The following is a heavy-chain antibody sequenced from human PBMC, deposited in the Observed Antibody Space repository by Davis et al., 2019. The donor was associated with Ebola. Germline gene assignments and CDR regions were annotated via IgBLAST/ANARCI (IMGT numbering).Heavy chain of an antibody. D-gene: IGHD5-12*01. V-gene: IGHV3-73*01. J-gene: IGHJ4*02. CDR2: IRSNANSYAT. CDR3: TYSGYGGIDY. Sequence: GGSLRLSCAASGFTFSGSAMHWVRQASEKGLDLVCRIRSNANSYATAYAASVKGRFTISRDDSKNTAYLQMNSLKTEDTAVYYCTYSGYGGIDYWGQGTLVTVSS. CDR1: GFTFSGSA.